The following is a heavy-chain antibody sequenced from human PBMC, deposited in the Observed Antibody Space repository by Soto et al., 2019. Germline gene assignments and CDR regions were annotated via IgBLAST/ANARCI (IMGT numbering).Heavy chain of an antibody. D-gene: IGHD2-2*01. J-gene: IGHJ6*02. V-gene: IGHV1-18*01. CDR2: ISAYNGNT. CDR3: ARDRSSTSYLYYYYGMDV. CDR1: GYTFTSYG. Sequence: ASVKVSCKASGYTFTSYGISWVRQAPGQGLEWMGWISAYNGNTNYAQKLQGRVTMTTDTSTSTAYMELRSLRSDDTAVYYCARDRSSTSYLYYYYGMDVWGQGTTVTAP.